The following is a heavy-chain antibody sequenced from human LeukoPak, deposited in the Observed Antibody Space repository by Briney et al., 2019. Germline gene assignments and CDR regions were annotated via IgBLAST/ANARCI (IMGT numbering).Heavy chain of an antibody. CDR1: GFTFSNAW. J-gene: IGHJ4*02. CDR2: IKSKTDGGT. Sequence: GGSLRLSCAASGFTFSNAWMTWVRQAPGKGLEWVGRIKSKTDGGTDYAAPVKGRFTISRDDSKNTLYLQMNTLETEDTAVYYCTTHSKTNKGLLDYWGQGTLVTVSS. V-gene: IGHV3-15*01. D-gene: IGHD1/OR15-1a*01. CDR3: TTHSKTNKGLLDY.